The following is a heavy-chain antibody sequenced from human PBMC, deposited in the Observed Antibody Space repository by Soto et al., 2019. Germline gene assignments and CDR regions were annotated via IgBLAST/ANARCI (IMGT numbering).Heavy chain of an antibody. CDR1: GFTFSSYS. CDR2: ISSSSSYI. V-gene: IGHV3-21*01. D-gene: IGHD2-15*01. J-gene: IGHJ4*02. CDR3: ARDLPSPYCSGGSCQTDY. Sequence: GGSLRLSCAASGFTFSSYSMNWVRQAPGKGLESVSSISSSSSYIYYADSVKGRFTISRDNAKNSLYLQMNSLRAEDTAVYYCARDLPSPYCSGGSCQTDYWGQGTLVTVSS.